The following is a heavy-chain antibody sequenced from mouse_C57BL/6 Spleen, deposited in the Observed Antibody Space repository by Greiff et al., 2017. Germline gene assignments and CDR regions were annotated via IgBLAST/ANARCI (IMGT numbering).Heavy chain of an antibody. Sequence: VKLQQPGAELVRPGSSVKLSCKASGYTFTSYWMHWVKQRPIQGLEWIGNIDPSDSETHYNPKFKDKATLTVDKSSSTAYMQISSLTSEDSAVYDCARCDYCGSSSSHWYFDVWGTGTTVTVSS. D-gene: IGHD1-1*01. CDR3: ARCDYCGSSSSHWYFDV. J-gene: IGHJ1*03. CDR2: IDPSDSET. CDR1: GYTFTSYW. V-gene: IGHV1-52*01.